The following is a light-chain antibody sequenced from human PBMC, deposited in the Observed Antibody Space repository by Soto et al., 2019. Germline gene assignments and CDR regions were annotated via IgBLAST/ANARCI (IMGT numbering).Light chain of an antibody. J-gene: IGLJ2*01. CDR3: QAWGTVGV. CDR1: SGHSSNA. CDR2: LNSDGSH. Sequence: QPVLTQSPSASASLGASVKLTCTLSSGHSSNAITWHQQQPAKGPRYLMKLNSDGSHSKGDGIPDRFSGSSSGAERYLISSSLQSEDEADYYCQAWGTVGVFGGGTKLTVL. V-gene: IGLV4-69*01.